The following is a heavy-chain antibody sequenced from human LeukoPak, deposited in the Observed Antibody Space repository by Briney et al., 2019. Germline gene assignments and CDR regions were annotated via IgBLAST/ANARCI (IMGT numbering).Heavy chain of an antibody. Sequence: ASVKVSCKASGYTLTSYAMHWVRQAPGQRLEWMGWINAGNGNTKYSQKFQGRVTITRDTSASTAYMELSSLRSEDTAVYYCARDRRGWYIFDYWGQGTLVTVSS. CDR1: GYTLTSYA. D-gene: IGHD6-19*01. V-gene: IGHV1-3*01. CDR2: INAGNGNT. CDR3: ARDRRGWYIFDY. J-gene: IGHJ4*02.